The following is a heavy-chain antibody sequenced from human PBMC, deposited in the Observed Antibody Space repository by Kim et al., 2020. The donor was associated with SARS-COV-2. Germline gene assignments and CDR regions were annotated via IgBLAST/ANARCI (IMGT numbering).Heavy chain of an antibody. V-gene: IGHV4-59*13. CDR2: IYYSGST. D-gene: IGHD3-22*01. CDR3: ARDAKSMIWGPSAWFDP. CDR1: GGSISSYY. Sequence: SETLSLTCTVSGGSISSYYWSWIRQPPGKGLEWIGYIYYSGSTNYKPSLKSRVTISVDTSKNQFSLKLSSVTAADTAVYYCARDAKSMIWGPSAWFDPWGQGTLVTVSS. J-gene: IGHJ5*02.